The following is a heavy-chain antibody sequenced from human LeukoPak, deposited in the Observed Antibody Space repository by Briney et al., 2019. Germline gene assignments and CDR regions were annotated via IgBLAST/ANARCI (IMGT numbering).Heavy chain of an antibody. J-gene: IGHJ4*02. CDR2: MNPNSGNT. CDR1: GYTFTSYD. Sequence: ASVKVSCKASGYTFTSYDINWVRQATGQGLEWMGWMNPNSGNTGYAQKFQGRVTMTRDTSTSTVYMELSSLRSEDTAVYYCARDVREKQLYYWGQGTLVTVSS. V-gene: IGHV1-8*01. D-gene: IGHD6-13*01. CDR3: ARDVREKQLYY.